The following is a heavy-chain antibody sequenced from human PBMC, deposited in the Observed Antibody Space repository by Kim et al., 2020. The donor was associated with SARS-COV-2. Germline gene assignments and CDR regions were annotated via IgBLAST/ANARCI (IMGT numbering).Heavy chain of an antibody. CDR3: ARVGGAVAGTIRVDFDY. J-gene: IGHJ4*02. D-gene: IGHD6-19*01. V-gene: IGHV3-7*03. Sequence: GGSLRLSCAASGFTFSSYWMSWVRQAPGKGLEWVANIKQDGSEKYYVDSVKGRFTISRDNAKNSLYLQMNSLRAEDTAVYYCARVGGAVAGTIRVDFDYWGQGTLVTVSS. CDR2: IKQDGSEK. CDR1: GFTFSSYW.